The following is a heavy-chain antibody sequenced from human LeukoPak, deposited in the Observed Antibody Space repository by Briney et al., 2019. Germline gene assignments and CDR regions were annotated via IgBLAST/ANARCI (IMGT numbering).Heavy chain of an antibody. D-gene: IGHD1-26*01. V-gene: IGHV2-5*02. J-gene: IGHJ4*02. CDR1: GFSLSTSGVG. Sequence: SGPTLVKPTQTLTLTCTFSGFSLSTSGVGVGWIRQPPGKALEWLSLIYWDNDKRYSPSLNARLTITKDTSKDQVVLTMTNMDPVDTATYYCAHRVAANNGYDYWGQGILVTVSS. CDR3: AHRVAANNGYDY. CDR2: IYWDNDK.